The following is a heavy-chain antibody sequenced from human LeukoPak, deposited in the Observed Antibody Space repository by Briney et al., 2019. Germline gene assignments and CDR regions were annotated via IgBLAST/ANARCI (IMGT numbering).Heavy chain of an antibody. D-gene: IGHD6-19*01. CDR1: GGSISSYY. CDR2: IYHSGST. J-gene: IGHJ4*02. Sequence: SETLSLTCTVSGGSISSYYWSWIRQPPGKGLEWIGYIYHSGSTNYNPSLKSRVTISVDTSKNQFSLKLSSVTAADTAVYYCASGPGIAVAGTDYWGQGTLVTVSS. CDR3: ASGPGIAVAGTDY. V-gene: IGHV4-59*01.